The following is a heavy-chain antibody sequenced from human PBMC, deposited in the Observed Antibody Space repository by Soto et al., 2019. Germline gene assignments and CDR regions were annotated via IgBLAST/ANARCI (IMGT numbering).Heavy chain of an antibody. CDR3: AKNSGWFNT. J-gene: IGHJ5*02. CDR1: GFTFSSYA. CDR2: IGGSGETT. D-gene: IGHD3-10*01. Sequence: HPGGSLRLSCAASGFTFSSYAMSWVRQAPGKGLEWVSTIGGSGETTYYADSVKGRFTISRDNSKNTLYLQMNSLRADDTALYYCAKNSGWFNTWGQGALVTVSS. V-gene: IGHV3-23*01.